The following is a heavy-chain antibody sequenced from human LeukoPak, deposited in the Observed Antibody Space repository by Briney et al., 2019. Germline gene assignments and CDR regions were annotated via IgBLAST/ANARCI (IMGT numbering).Heavy chain of an antibody. V-gene: IGHV1-2*02. J-gene: IGHJ4*02. D-gene: IGHD3-16*01. CDR2: INPNSGGT. CDR1: GYAFTGYY. CDR3: ARGSDDYVWGINDY. Sequence: ASVKVSCKAPGYAFTGYYMHWVRQAPGQGLEWMGWINPNSGGTNYAQKFQGRVTMTRNTSISTAYMELSSLRSEDTAVYYCARGSDDYVWGINDYWGQGTLVTVSS.